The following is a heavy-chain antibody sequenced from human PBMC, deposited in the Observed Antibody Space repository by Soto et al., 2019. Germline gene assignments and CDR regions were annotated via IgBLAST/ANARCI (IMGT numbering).Heavy chain of an antibody. CDR3: ARGSIGYYYGMDV. CDR1: GYSISSGYY. J-gene: IGHJ6*02. CDR2: IYHSGST. V-gene: IGHV4-38-2*01. Sequence: SETQSLTCAVSGYSISSGYYGGWIRQPPGKGLECIGSIYHSGSTYDNPSLNSRVTISVGTSKNQFSLKLSSVTAADTAVYYCARGSIGYYYGMDVWGQGTTVT. D-gene: IGHD2-15*01.